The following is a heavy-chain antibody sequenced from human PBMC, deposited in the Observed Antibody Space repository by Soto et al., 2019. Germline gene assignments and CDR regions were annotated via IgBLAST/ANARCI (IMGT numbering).Heavy chain of an antibody. V-gene: IGHV3-9*01. D-gene: IGHD2-15*01. CDR2: ISWNSGSI. CDR3: AKDFHCSGGSCFLRSVFDF. CDR1: GFTFDDYA. Sequence: PGGSLRLSCAASGFTFDDYAMHWVRQAPGKGLEWVSGISWNSGSIGYADSVKGRFTISRDNAKNSLYLQMNSLRAEDTALYYCAKDFHCSGGSCFLRSVFDFWGQGSMVIVSS. J-gene: IGHJ3*01.